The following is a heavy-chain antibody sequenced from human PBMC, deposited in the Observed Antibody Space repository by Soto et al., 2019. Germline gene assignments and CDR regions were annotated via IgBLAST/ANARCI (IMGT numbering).Heavy chain of an antibody. Sequence: SETLSLTCTVSGGSISSYYWSWVRQPPGRGLEWIGYIYYSGSTNYNPSLKSRVTISVDTSKNQFSLKLSSVTAADTAVYYCARKKWFGELEIDAFDIWGQGTMVTVSS. CDR3: ARKKWFGELEIDAFDI. CDR2: IYYSGST. J-gene: IGHJ3*02. CDR1: GGSISSYY. D-gene: IGHD3-10*01. V-gene: IGHV4-59*01.